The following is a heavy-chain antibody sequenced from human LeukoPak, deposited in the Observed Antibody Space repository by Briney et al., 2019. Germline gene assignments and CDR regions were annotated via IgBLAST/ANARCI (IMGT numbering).Heavy chain of an antibody. J-gene: IGHJ5*02. D-gene: IGHD6-6*01. V-gene: IGHV1-2*02. CDR3: ARGPVGYSSSSNLFDP. CDR2: INPNSGGP. CDR1: GYTFTGYY. Sequence: ASVKVSCKASGYTFTGYYVHWVRQAPGQGLEWMGWINPNSGGPNYAQKFQGRVTMTRDTSISTAYMELSRLRSGDTAVYYCARGPVGYSSSSNLFDPWGQGTLVTVSS.